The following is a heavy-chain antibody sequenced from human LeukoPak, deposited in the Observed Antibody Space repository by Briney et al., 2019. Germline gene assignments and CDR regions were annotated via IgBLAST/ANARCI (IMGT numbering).Heavy chain of an antibody. V-gene: IGHV1-3*03. D-gene: IGHD2-15*01. CDR2: INAGNGNT. Sequence: GASEKVSCKASGYTFTSYAMHWVRQAPGQRLEWMGWINAGNGNTKYSQEFQGRVTITRDTSASTAYMELSSLRSEDMAVYYCARGGRYCSGGSCLGYWGQGTLVTVSS. J-gene: IGHJ4*02. CDR1: GYTFTSYA. CDR3: ARGGRYCSGGSCLGY.